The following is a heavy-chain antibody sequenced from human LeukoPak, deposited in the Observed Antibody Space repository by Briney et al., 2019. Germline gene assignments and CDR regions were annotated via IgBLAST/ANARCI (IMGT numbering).Heavy chain of an antibody. CDR2: ISYDGSNK. J-gene: IGHJ4*02. CDR3: AKERGAAAGTVYFDF. D-gene: IGHD6-13*01. CDR1: GFTFRSYG. Sequence: GGSLRLSCAASGFTFRSYGMHWVRQAPGKGLEWVALISYDGSNKYYADSVKGRFTISRDNSKNTLYLQINSLRPEDTAVYYCAKERGAAAGTVYFDFWGQGTLVTVSS. V-gene: IGHV3-30*18.